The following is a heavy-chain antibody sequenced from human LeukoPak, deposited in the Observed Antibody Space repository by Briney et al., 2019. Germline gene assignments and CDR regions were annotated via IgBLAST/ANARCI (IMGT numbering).Heavy chain of an antibody. Sequence: PGGSLRLSCAASGFTFSSYSMNWVRQAPGKGLEWVSSISSSSSYIYYADSVKGRFTISRDNAKNSLYLQMNSLRAEDTAVYYCAREVYGSGRYYDFWGQGTLVTVSS. J-gene: IGHJ4*02. CDR1: GFTFSSYS. CDR2: ISSSSSYI. CDR3: AREVYGSGRYYDF. V-gene: IGHV3-21*01. D-gene: IGHD3-10*01.